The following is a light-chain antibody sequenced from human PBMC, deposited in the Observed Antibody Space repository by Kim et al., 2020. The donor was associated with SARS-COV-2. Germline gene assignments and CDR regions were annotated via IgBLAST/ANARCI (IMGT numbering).Light chain of an antibody. J-gene: IGLJ3*02. CDR1: RGSIASNY. Sequence: GNTVTISCTRSRGSIASNYVQWYQQRPGSSPTTVIYEDNQRPSGVPDRFSGSIDSSSNSASLTISGLKTEDEADYYCQSYDSSSWVFGGGTKLTVL. V-gene: IGLV6-57*01. CDR2: EDN. CDR3: QSYDSSSWV.